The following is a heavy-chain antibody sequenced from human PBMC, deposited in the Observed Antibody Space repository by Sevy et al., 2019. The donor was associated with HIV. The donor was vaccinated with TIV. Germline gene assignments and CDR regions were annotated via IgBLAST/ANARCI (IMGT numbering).Heavy chain of an antibody. CDR3: ARQTYYDFWSGTQVYYMDV. J-gene: IGHJ6*03. Sequence: SETLSLTCTVSGGSISSYYWSWIRQPPGKGLEWIGYIYYSGSTNYNPSLKSRVTISVDTSKNQFSLKLSSVTAADTAVYYCARQTYYDFWSGTQVYYMDVWGKGTTVTVSS. CDR1: GGSISSYY. D-gene: IGHD3-3*01. CDR2: IYYSGST. V-gene: IGHV4-59*08.